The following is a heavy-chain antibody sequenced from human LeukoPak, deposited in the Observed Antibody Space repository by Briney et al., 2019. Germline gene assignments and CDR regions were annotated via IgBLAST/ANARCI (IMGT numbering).Heavy chain of an antibody. CDR3: ARDLHYYDSSVADY. J-gene: IGHJ4*02. D-gene: IGHD3-22*01. CDR1: GFTFSSYS. V-gene: IGHV3-21*01. CDR2: ISSSSSYI. Sequence: GGSLRLSCAASGFTFSSYSMNWVRQAPGKGLEWVSSISSSSSYIYYADSVKGRFTISRDNAKNSLYLQMNSLRAEDTAVYYCARDLHYYDSSVADYWGQGTLVTVS.